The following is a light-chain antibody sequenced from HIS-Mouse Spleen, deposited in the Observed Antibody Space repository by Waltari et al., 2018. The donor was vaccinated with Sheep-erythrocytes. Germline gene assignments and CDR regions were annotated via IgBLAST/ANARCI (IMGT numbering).Light chain of an antibody. V-gene: IGLV2-23*01. CDR2: EGS. CDR3: CSYAGSSTPWV. CDR1: SSHVGSYHL. Sequence: QSALTQPASVSGSPGQSVTIPCTGTSSHVGSYHLCSWYQQHPGKAPKLMIYEGSKRPSGVSNRFSGSKSGNTASLTISGLQAEDEADYYCCSYAGSSTPWVFGGGTKLSVL. J-gene: IGLJ3*02.